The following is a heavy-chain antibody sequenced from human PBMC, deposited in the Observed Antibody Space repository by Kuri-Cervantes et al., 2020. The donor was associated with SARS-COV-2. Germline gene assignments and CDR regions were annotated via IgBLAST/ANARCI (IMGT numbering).Heavy chain of an antibody. CDR3: ARVEGISLDY. Sequence: LSLTCAASGFTFSSYSMNWVRQAPGKGLEWVSYISSSSSTIYYADSVKGRFTISRDNAKNSLHLQMNSLRAEDTAVYYCARVEGISLDYWGQGTLVTVSS. V-gene: IGHV3-48*01. CDR2: ISSSSSTI. CDR1: GFTFSSYS. D-gene: IGHD3-3*01. J-gene: IGHJ4*02.